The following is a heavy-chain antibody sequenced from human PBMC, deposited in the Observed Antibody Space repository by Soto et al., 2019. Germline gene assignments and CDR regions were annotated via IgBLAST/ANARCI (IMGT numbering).Heavy chain of an antibody. Sequence: PGGSLRLSCAASGFTFSSYAMSWVRQAPGKGLEWVSAISGSGGSTYYADSVKGRFTISRDNSKNTLYLQMTSLRAEDKAVYYCAKDGRGYSGYDSPHYFDYWGQGTLVTVS. J-gene: IGHJ4*02. V-gene: IGHV3-23*01. CDR1: GFTFSSYA. D-gene: IGHD5-12*01. CDR3: AKDGRGYSGYDSPHYFDY. CDR2: ISGSGGST.